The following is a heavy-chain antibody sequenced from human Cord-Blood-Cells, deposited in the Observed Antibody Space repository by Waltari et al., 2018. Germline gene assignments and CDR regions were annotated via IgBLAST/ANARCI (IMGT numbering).Heavy chain of an antibody. V-gene: IGHV4-39*01. D-gene: IGHD3-10*01. J-gene: IGHJ4*02. Sequence: QLQLQESGPGLVKPSETLSLTATASGGSISSRRSYWGWIRQPPGKGLGWIGSIYYSGSTYYNPSLKSRVTISVDTSKNQFSLKLSSVTAADTAVYYCRGVRGVKDYWGQGTLVTVSS. CDR2: IYYSGST. CDR1: GGSISSRRSY. CDR3: RGVRGVKDY.